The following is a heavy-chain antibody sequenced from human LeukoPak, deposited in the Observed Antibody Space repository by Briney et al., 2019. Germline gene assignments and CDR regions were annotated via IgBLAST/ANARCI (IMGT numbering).Heavy chain of an antibody. V-gene: IGHV3-11*04. CDR2: ISTSGSVS. CDR3: VRRSMTTFDY. CDR1: GFTFSDYD. D-gene: IGHD1-1*01. J-gene: IGHJ4*02. Sequence: GGSLRLSCAASGFTFSDYDMSWMRQAPGKGLEWVSSISTSGSVSYYGDSVKGRFTISRDNAKTSLYLQMSTLRAEDTAVYYCVRRSMTTFDYWGQGSLVTVSS.